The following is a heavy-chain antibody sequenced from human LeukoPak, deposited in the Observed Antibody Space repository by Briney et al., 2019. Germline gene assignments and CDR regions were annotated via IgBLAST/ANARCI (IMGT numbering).Heavy chain of an antibody. J-gene: IGHJ6*02. CDR1: GYTFTGYY. V-gene: IGHV1-2*02. CDR3: AGLYNWNHQDYDAMDV. Sequence: ASVKVSCKASGYTFTGYYMHWVRQAPGQGLEWMGWINPNGGGTNYAQKFQGRVTMTRDTSISTAYMELSRLRSDDTAVYYCAGLYNWNHQDYDAMDVWGQGTTVTVSS. CDR2: INPNGGGT. D-gene: IGHD1-20*01.